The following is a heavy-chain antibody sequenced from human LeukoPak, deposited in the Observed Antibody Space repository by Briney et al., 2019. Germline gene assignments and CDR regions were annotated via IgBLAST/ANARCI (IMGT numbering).Heavy chain of an antibody. D-gene: IGHD5-18*01. Sequence: PSETLSLTCTVSGGSINSGNHYWSWIRQPPGKGLEWIGEINHSGSTNYNPSLKSRVTISVDTSKNQFSLKLSSVTAADTAVYYCARLSRGYSYGRRLDYWGQGTLVTVSS. CDR3: ARLSRGYSYGRRLDY. J-gene: IGHJ4*02. CDR1: GGSINSGNHY. CDR2: INHSGST. V-gene: IGHV4-39*07.